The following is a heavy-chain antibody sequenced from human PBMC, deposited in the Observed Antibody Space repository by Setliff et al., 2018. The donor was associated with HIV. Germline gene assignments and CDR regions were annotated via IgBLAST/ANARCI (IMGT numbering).Heavy chain of an antibody. V-gene: IGHV4-59*11. Sequence: SETLSLTCTVSGGSISSHYWSWIRQPPGKGLEWIGYIYYSGSTNYNPSLKSRVTISVDTSKNQFSLKLSSVTAADTAVYYCARRVAAAGISYYYYYMDVWGKGTTVTVS. CDR1: GGSISSHY. J-gene: IGHJ6*03. CDR3: ARRVAAAGISYYYYYMDV. D-gene: IGHD6-13*01. CDR2: IYYSGST.